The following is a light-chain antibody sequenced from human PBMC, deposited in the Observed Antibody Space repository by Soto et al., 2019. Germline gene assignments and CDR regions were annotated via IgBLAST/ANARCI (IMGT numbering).Light chain of an antibody. CDR3: QQYNSNSGT. V-gene: IGKV1-5*01. Sequence: DVQMTQSPYTLSASVGDRVTITCRASQSTSRWLAWYKQKAGTAPKLLFYDASDLESGVPSRFSGGGAGTEFSLSNRRLQPDDSATYYGQQYNSNSGTVGQGTKVEI. CDR1: QSTSRW. CDR2: DAS. J-gene: IGKJ1*01.